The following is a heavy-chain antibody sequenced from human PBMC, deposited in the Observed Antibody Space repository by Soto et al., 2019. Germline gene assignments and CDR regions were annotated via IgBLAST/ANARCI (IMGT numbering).Heavy chain of an antibody. Sequence: EVQLVESGGGLVQPGGSLRLSCAASGFTFSSYWMSWVRQAPGKGLEWVANIKQDGSEKYYVDSVEGRFTISRDNAKNSLYLQMNSLRAEDTAVYYCARVGQDQLLWNYYFPMDVWGKGTTVTVSS. D-gene: IGHD2-2*01. J-gene: IGHJ6*03. CDR1: GFTFSSYW. CDR3: ARVGQDQLLWNYYFPMDV. CDR2: IKQDGSEK. V-gene: IGHV3-7*03.